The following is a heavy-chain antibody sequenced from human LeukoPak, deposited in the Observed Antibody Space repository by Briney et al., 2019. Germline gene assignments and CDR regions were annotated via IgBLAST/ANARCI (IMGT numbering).Heavy chain of an antibody. Sequence: ASVTVSCKASGYTFTSYGISWVRQAPGQGLEWMGWISAYNGNTNYAQKLQGRVTMTTDTSTSTAYMELRSLRSDDTAVYYCARDTPSSIAALMIFDYWGQGTLVTVSS. D-gene: IGHD6-6*01. J-gene: IGHJ4*02. CDR1: GYTFTSYG. CDR3: ARDTPSSIAALMIFDY. CDR2: ISAYNGNT. V-gene: IGHV1-18*01.